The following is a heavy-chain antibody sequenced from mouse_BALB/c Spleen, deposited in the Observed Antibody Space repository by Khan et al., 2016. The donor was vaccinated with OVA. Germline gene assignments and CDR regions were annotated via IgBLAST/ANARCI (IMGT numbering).Heavy chain of an antibody. Sequence: EVQLQESGPGLVKPSQSLSLTCTVTGYSITSNYAWNWIRQFPGNKLEWMGYISYSGTTSYNPSLKSRISFTRDTSKHQFSLQLNSVTTEDTATYYCARGNYYGYAMDYWGQGTSVTVSS. D-gene: IGHD1-1*01. CDR2: ISYSGTT. J-gene: IGHJ4*01. CDR3: ARGNYYGYAMDY. V-gene: IGHV3-2*02. CDR1: GYSITSNYA.